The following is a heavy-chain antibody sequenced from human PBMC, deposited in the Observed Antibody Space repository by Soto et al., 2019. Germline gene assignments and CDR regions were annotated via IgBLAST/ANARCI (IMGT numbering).Heavy chain of an antibody. V-gene: IGHV3-9*01. CDR2: ISWNVGSI. D-gene: IGHD3-3*01. Sequence: DVQLVESGGGLVQPGRSLRLSCAASGFTFDDSAMHWVRQAPGKGLEWVSGISWNVGSIAYADSVKGRFTISRDNAKNSLYLQMNSLKSEDTALYYCAKGVAGWYYFDYWGQGTLVTVSS. J-gene: IGHJ4*02. CDR1: GFTFDDSA. CDR3: AKGVAGWYYFDY.